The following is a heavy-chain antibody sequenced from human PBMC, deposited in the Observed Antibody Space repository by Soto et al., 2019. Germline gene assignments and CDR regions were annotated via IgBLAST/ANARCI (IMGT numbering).Heavy chain of an antibody. CDR2: IKQDGSEK. Sequence: GGSLRLSCAASGFTFSNYWMSWVRQAPGKGLEWVANIKQDGSEKFYVDSLRGRFTISRDNAKNSLYLQMNSLTAEDTAVYYCARAGLWFGELSTGPPFDPWGQGTLVTVSS. J-gene: IGHJ5*02. D-gene: IGHD3-10*01. V-gene: IGHV3-7*01. CDR1: GFTFSNYW. CDR3: ARAGLWFGELSTGPPFDP.